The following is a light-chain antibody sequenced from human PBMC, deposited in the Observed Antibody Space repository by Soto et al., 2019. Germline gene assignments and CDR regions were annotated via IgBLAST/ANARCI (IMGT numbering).Light chain of an antibody. CDR1: QSVSSSY. J-gene: IGKJ5*01. CDR3: QQYGSSPPNT. Sequence: ENVLTQSPGTLSLSPGERATLSCRASQSVSSSYLAWYQQKPGQAPRLLIYGASSRATGIPDRFSGSGSGTDFTLTISRLEPEDFAVYYCQQYGSSPPNTFGQGTRLEI. V-gene: IGKV3-20*01. CDR2: GAS.